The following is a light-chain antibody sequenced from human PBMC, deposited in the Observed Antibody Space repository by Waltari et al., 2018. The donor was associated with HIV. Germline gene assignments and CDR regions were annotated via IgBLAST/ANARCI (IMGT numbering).Light chain of an antibody. J-gene: IGLJ2*01. CDR3: VLYVRSGRV. Sequence: QAVVTQEPSLSVSPGKTITLSCGLSSASVSTSFFPSWYQLTPGQPPRRLLYNSDVRSSGVPYRFSGSIVGNKVALTITGAHAEDESVYYCVLYVRSGRVLGGGTRLTVL. CDR1: SASVSTSFF. CDR2: NSD. V-gene: IGLV8-61*01.